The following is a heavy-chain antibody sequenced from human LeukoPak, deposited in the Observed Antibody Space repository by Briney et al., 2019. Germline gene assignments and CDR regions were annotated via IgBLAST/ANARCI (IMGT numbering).Heavy chain of an antibody. Sequence: ASVEVSCKASGYTFTSYDINWVRQATGQGLEWMGWMNPNSGNTGYAQKFQGRVTITRNTSISTAYMELSSLRSEDTAVYYCARAASRSGWYLSVSYYYMDVWGKGTTVTASS. J-gene: IGHJ6*03. CDR3: ARAASRSGWYLSVSYYYMDV. CDR2: MNPNSGNT. D-gene: IGHD6-19*01. CDR1: GYTFTSYD. V-gene: IGHV1-8*03.